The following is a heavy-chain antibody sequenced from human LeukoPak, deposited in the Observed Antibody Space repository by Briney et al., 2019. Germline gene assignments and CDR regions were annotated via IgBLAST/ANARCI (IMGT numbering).Heavy chain of an antibody. Sequence: SETLSLTCTVSGYSISSGYYWGWIRQPAGEGLGWIGRIYHRGSTYYKPSLKSRVTIEVETSKNHVSVKVNSVTAADTAVYYCASYILTSIAAAGPPLAEYFQHWGQGTLVTVSS. CDR2: IYHRGST. CDR3: ASYILTSIAAAGPPLAEYFQH. J-gene: IGHJ1*01. V-gene: IGHV4-38-2*02. CDR1: GYSISSGYY. D-gene: IGHD6-13*01.